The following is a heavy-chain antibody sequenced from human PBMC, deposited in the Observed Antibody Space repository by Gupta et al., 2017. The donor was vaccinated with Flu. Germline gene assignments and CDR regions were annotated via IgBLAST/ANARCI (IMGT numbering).Heavy chain of an antibody. V-gene: IGHV3-9*01. CDR1: DYS. CDR3: AKDIYRGSDAGPFDH. J-gene: IGHJ4*02. D-gene: IGHD3-10*01. CDR2: INWNSDTI. Sequence: DYSVHWVRQAPGKGLEWVSTINWNSDTIEYADSVKGRFTISRDNAKNTLFLQMNSLRADDTAFYYCAKDIYRGSDAGPFDHWGQGTLVTVSS.